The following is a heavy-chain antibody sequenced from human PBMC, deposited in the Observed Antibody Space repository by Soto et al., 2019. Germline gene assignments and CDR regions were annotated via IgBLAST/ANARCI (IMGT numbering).Heavy chain of an antibody. J-gene: IGHJ6*02. CDR1: GFTFSSYG. Sequence: QVQLVESGGGVVQPGRSLRLSCAASGFTFSSYGMHWVRQAPGKGLEWVAVISYDGSNKYYADSVKGRFTISRDNSKNTLYLQMISLRAEDTAVYYCANCGGDCDASGFYCMDVWGQGTTVTVSS. V-gene: IGHV3-30*18. D-gene: IGHD2-21*02. CDR2: ISYDGSNK. CDR3: ANCGGDCDASGFYCMDV.